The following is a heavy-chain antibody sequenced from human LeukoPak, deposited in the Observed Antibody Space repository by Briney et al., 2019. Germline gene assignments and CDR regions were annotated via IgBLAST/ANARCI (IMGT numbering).Heavy chain of an antibody. D-gene: IGHD3-22*01. CDR3: ARDPSSGYPPYDAFDI. CDR1: RFTFSNYA. J-gene: IGHJ3*02. V-gene: IGHV3-30*04. CDR2: TSYDGGNK. Sequence: PGGSLRLSCAASRFTFSNYAMHWVRQAPGKGLVWVAVTSYDGGNKYYADSVKGRFTISRDNSKNTLYLQMNSLRAEDTAVYYCARDPSSGYPPYDAFDIWGQGTTVTVSS.